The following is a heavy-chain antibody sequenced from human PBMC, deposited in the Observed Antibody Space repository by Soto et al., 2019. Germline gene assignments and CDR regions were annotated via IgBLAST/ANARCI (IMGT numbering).Heavy chain of an antibody. CDR1: GGTFSSYA. J-gene: IGHJ4*02. D-gene: IGHD3-10*01. Sequence: QVQLVQSGAEVKKPGSSVKVSCKASGGTFSSYAISWVRQDPGQGLEWMGGIIPIFGTANYAQKFQGRVTITADEYTSTAYMELSSLRSEDTAVYYCARARVVRGTRYYFDYWGQGTLVTVSS. CDR2: IIPIFGTA. V-gene: IGHV1-69*01. CDR3: ARARVVRGTRYYFDY.